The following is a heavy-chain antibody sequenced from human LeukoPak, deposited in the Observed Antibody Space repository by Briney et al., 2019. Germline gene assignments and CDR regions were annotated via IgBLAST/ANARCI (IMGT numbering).Heavy chain of an antibody. V-gene: IGHV3-53*01. Sequence: PGGSLRLSCAASGFTVSSNYMSWVRQAPGKGLEWVSVIYSGGSTYYADSVKGRFTISRDNSKNTLYLQMNSLKTEDTAVHYCTTGDYYGSGSYPPWGQGTLVTVSS. CDR3: TTGDYYGSGSYPP. J-gene: IGHJ5*02. CDR1: GFTVSSNY. CDR2: IYSGGST. D-gene: IGHD3-10*01.